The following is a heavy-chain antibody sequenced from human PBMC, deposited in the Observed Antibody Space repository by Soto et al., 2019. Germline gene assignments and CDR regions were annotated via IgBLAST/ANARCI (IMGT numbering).Heavy chain of an antibody. D-gene: IGHD3-9*01. Sequence: PGGSLRLSCAASGFTFSSYAMHWVRQAPGKGLEWVAVISYDGSNKCYADSVKGRFTISRDNSKNTLYLQMNSLRAEDTAVYYCARDVYDTYGMDVWGQGTTVTVSS. CDR3: ARDVYDTYGMDV. V-gene: IGHV3-30-3*01. CDR1: GFTFSSYA. J-gene: IGHJ6*02. CDR2: ISYDGSNK.